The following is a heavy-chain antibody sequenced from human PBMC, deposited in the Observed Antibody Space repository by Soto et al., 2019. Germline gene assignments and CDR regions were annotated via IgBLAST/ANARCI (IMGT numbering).Heavy chain of an antibody. Sequence: QVQLQESGPGLVKPSQTLSLTCTVSGVSISSGCYYWSWIRQHHVKGLEWIGSVYDSGSTYYNPSLKSRVTIPVDASKNQLSLKLASVTAADTAMDFCARGGTRAYFHNWGQGTLVTVSS. CDR2: VYDSGST. CDR3: ARGGTRAYFHN. J-gene: IGHJ1*01. V-gene: IGHV4-31*03. D-gene: IGHD1-1*01. CDR1: GVSISSGCYY.